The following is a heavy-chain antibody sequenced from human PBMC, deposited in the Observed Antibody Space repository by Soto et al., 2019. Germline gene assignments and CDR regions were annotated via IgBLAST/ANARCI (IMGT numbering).Heavy chain of an antibody. J-gene: IGHJ4*02. D-gene: IGHD5-12*01. V-gene: IGHV1-69*12. Sequence: QVQLVQSGAEVKKPGSSVKVSCKASGGTFGSYVFNWLRQAPGQGLEWMGGIIPLFGRPNYAQKFQGRVTITADESTSTAYMELSSLRSDDTAVFYCARDLGSGYDPGDYWGQGTLVTVSS. CDR1: GGTFGSYV. CDR3: ARDLGSGYDPGDY. CDR2: IIPLFGRP.